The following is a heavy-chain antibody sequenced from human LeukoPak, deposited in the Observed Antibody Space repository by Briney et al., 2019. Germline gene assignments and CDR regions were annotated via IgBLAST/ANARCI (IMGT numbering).Heavy chain of an antibody. V-gene: IGHV1-18*01. CDR3: ARDCSSTSCYNVY. J-gene: IGHJ4*02. CDR1: GYTFTNHG. D-gene: IGHD2-2*02. Sequence: ASVKVSCKASGYTFTNHGFSWVRRAPGQGLEWMGWISTYNGDTNYAQNLQGRVTMTTDTSTSTAYMEMRSLRSDDTVVYYCARDCSSTSCYNVYWGQGTLVTVSS. CDR2: ISTYNGDT.